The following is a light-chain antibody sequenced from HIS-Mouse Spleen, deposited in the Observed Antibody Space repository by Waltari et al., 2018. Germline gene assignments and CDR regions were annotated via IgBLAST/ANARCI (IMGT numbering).Light chain of an antibody. CDR3: SSYTSSSFNVV. CDR2: DVS. V-gene: IGLV2-14*03. J-gene: IGLJ2*01. Sequence: QSALTQPASVSGSPGQSITISCTGTSSDVGGYNYVSWYQQHPGKAPKLMIYDVSNRPSVVSNRVSGSKSGNTASLTISGLQAEDEADYYCSSYTSSSFNVVFGGGTKLTVL. CDR1: SSDVGGYNY.